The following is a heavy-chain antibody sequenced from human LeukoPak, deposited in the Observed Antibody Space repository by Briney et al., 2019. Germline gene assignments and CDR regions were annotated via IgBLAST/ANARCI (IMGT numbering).Heavy chain of an antibody. CDR2: IYYSGST. CDR3: ARGLLLTGDAFDI. D-gene: IGHD1-14*01. CDR1: GGSISSYY. V-gene: IGHV4-59*01. J-gene: IGHJ3*02. Sequence: SETLSLTCTVSGGSISSYYWSWIRQPPGKGLEWIGYIYYSGSTNYNPSLKSRVTISVDTSKNQFSLKLSSVTAADTAVYYCARGLLLTGDAFDIWGQGTMVTVSS.